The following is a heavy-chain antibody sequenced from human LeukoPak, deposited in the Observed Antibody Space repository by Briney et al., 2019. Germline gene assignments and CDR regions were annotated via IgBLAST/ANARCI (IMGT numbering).Heavy chain of an antibody. J-gene: IGHJ4*02. Sequence: GGSLRLSCAASGFTFSSYGMTWVRQAPGKGLEWVSAISGSGGSTYYADSVKGRFTISRDSSKNTLYLQMNRLRAEDAAVYYCAKAPVTTCSGAYCYPFDYWGQGTLVTVSS. CDR3: AKAPVTTCSGAYCYPFDY. D-gene: IGHD2-21*01. CDR2: ISGSGGST. V-gene: IGHV3-23*01. CDR1: GFTFSSYG.